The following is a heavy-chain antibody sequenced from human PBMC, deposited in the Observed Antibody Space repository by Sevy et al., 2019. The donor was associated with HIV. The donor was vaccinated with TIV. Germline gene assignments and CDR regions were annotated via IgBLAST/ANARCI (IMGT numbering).Heavy chain of an antibody. Sequence: GGSLRLSCAASGFTFSSYAMHWVRQAPGKGLEWVAVISYDGSNKYYADSVKGRFTISRDNSKNTLYLQMNSLRAEATAVYYCARDLGYSSGWHDYWGQGTLVTVSS. J-gene: IGHJ4*02. CDR1: GFTFSSYA. D-gene: IGHD6-19*01. V-gene: IGHV3-30*04. CDR2: ISYDGSNK. CDR3: ARDLGYSSGWHDY.